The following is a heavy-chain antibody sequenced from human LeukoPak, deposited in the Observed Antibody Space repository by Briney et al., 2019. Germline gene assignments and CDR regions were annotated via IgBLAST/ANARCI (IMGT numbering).Heavy chain of an antibody. Sequence: GGSLRLSCAASGFTFDDYAMHWVRQAPGKGLEWVSGISWNSGSIGYADSVKGRFTISRDNAKNSLYLQMNSLRAEDTALYYCAKDRGCRSYYFDYWGQGTLVTVSS. J-gene: IGHJ4*02. CDR3: AKDRGCRSYYFDY. CDR2: ISWNSGSI. V-gene: IGHV3-9*01. D-gene: IGHD2-15*01. CDR1: GFTFDDYA.